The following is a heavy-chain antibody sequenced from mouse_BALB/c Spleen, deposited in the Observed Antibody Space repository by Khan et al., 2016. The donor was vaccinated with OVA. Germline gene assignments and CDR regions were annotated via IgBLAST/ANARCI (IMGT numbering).Heavy chain of an antibody. Sequence: QVQLQQSGAELARPGASVKLSCKASGYTFTDYYINWVKQRTGQGLEWIGEISPGSGDTYYNERFKGKATLTADKSSRTAYMQLSSLTTYASAVSFCALMNYFGYTFAYWCQGTLVTVSA. CDR1: GYTFTDYY. D-gene: IGHD1-2*01. J-gene: IGHJ3*01. V-gene: IGHV1-77*01. CDR2: ISPGSGDT. CDR3: ALMNYFGYTFAY.